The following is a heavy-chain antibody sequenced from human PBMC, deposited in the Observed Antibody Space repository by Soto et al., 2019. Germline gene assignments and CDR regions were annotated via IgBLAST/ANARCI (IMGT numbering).Heavy chain of an antibody. Sequence: SETLSLTCTVSGGSISSYYWSWIRQPPGKGLEWIGYIYYSGSTNYNPSLKSRVTISVDTSKNQFSLKLSSVTAADTAVCYCARGRSTSCYTCCWFDPWGQGTLVTVSS. J-gene: IGHJ5*02. CDR1: GGSISSYY. CDR2: IYYSGST. D-gene: IGHD2-2*02. CDR3: ARGRSTSCYTCCWFDP. V-gene: IGHV4-59*01.